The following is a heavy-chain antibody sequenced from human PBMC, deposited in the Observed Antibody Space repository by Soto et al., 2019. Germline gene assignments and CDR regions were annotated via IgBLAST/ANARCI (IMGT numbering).Heavy chain of an antibody. V-gene: IGHV4-4*07. CDR3: AREGASGFGMDG. J-gene: IGHJ6*02. D-gene: IGHD1-26*01. CDR1: GGSIRSYY. Sequence: QVQLQESGPGLVKPSETLSLTCNVSGGSIRSYYWSWVRQPAGKPLEWIGRIYTSGSTNYNPSLKSRVSMSVDTSKNQFSLEVTSVTAEDTAVYYCAREGASGFGMDGWGLGTTVTVSS. CDR2: IYTSGST.